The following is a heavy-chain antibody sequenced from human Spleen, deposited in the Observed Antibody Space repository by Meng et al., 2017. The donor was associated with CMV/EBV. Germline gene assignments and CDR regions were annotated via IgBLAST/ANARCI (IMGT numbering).Heavy chain of an antibody. J-gene: IGHJ4*02. CDR2: IRNKANGGTT. Sequence: GESLKISCAASGFTFSSYAMHWVRQAPGKGLQWVGFIRNKANGGTTEWTTSVKGRFTISRDNAKNSLFLQMNSLRDEDTAVYYCARDFSKEILEAGSDYWGQGTLVTVSS. V-gene: IGHV3-71*01. CDR3: ARDFSKEILEAGSDY. D-gene: IGHD1-1*01. CDR1: GFTFSSYA.